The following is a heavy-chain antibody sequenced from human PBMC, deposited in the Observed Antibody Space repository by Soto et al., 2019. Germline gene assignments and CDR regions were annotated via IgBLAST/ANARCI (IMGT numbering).Heavy chain of an antibody. Sequence: PGGSLRLSCEASGFTFSNISMNWVRQAPGKGLEWVSSIGRTSRFIYYGTSVKGRFTVSRDNTNNSLYLVMHSLRVEDTAVYYCATSALDVWGQGTTVTVSS. CDR3: ATSALDV. CDR2: IGRTSRFI. J-gene: IGHJ6*02. CDR1: GFTFSNIS. V-gene: IGHV3-21*06.